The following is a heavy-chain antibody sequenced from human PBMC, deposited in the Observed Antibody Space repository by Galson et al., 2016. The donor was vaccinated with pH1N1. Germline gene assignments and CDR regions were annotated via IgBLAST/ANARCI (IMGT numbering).Heavy chain of an antibody. CDR2: VNNDGSST. CDR3: VRVRYCSGGSCYTPTAEYFQH. V-gene: IGHV3-74*01. D-gene: IGHD2-15*01. J-gene: IGHJ1*01. CDR1: GFIFTNYW. Sequence: SLRLSCAASGFIFTNYWMHWVRQAPGRGLVWVARVNNDGSSTNYADSVKGRFTLSRDNAKNTVFLEMSSLRAEDTGAYYCVRVRYCSGGSCYTPTAEYFQHWGRGTLLTVSS.